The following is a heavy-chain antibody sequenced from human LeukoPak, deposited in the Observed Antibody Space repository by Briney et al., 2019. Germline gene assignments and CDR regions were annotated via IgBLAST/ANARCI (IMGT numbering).Heavy chain of an antibody. CDR2: ISGSGGST. CDR3: AKAGIGIWRPGFADY. Sequence: QAGGSLRLSCAASGFTFSSYAMSWVRQAPGKGLEWVSAISGSGGSTYYADSVKGRFTISRDDSKNTLYLQMNSLRAEDTAVYYCAKAGIGIWRPGFADYWGQGTLVTVSS. CDR1: GFTFSSYA. J-gene: IGHJ4*02. V-gene: IGHV3-23*01. D-gene: IGHD2-15*01.